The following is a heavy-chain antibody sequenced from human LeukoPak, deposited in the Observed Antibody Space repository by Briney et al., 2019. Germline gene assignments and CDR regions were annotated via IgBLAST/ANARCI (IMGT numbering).Heavy chain of an antibody. J-gene: IGHJ5*02. CDR1: GFTFNSYS. V-gene: IGHV3-23*01. CDR3: AKDRGRSNWFDP. Sequence: GGSLRLSCAASGFTFNSYSMNWVRQAPGKGLEWVSAISGSGGSTYYADSVKGRFTISRDNSKNTLYLQMNSLRAEDTAVYYCAKDRGRSNWFDPWGQGTLVTVSS. CDR2: ISGSGGST.